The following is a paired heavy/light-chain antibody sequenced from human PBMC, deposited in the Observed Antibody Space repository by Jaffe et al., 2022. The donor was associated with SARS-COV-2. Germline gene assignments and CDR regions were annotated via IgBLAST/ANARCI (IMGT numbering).Heavy chain of an antibody. D-gene: IGHD6-19*01. J-gene: IGHJ6*02. CDR2: IYTSGST. Sequence: QVQLQESGPGLVKPSETLSLTCTVSGGSISSYYWSWIRQPAGKGLEWIGRIYTSGSTNYNPSLKSRVTMSVDTSKNQFSLKLSSVTAADTAVYYCARSIAVAGWYYYGMDVWGQGTTVTVSS. CDR1: GGSISSYY. V-gene: IGHV4-4*07. CDR3: ARSIAVAGWYYYGMDV.
Light chain of an antibody. CDR3: CSYAGSSVV. V-gene: IGLV2-11*01. Sequence: QSALTQPRSVSGSPGQSVTISCTGTSSDVGGYNYVSWYQQHPGKAPKLMIYDVSKRPSGVPDRFSGSKSGNTASLTISGLQAEDEADYYCCSYAGSSVVFGGGTKLTVL. J-gene: IGLJ2*01. CDR2: DVS. CDR1: SSDVGGYNY.